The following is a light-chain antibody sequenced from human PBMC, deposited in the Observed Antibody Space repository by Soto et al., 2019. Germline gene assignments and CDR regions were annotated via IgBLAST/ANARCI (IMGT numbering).Light chain of an antibody. Sequence: QSALTQPASVSGSPGQSITISCTGTSSDVGGYNYVSWYQQYPGKAPKLMIYEVSYRPSGVSNRFSGSKSGNTASLTISGLQAEDEADYYCSSYTSRSTRVFGTGTKLTVL. CDR3: SSYTSRSTRV. CDR2: EVS. J-gene: IGLJ1*01. CDR1: SSDVGGYNY. V-gene: IGLV2-14*01.